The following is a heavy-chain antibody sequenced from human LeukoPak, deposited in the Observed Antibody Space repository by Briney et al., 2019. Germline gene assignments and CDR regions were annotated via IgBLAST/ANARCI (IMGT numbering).Heavy chain of an antibody. CDR2: IYYSGST. D-gene: IGHD1-14*01. Sequence: PSETLSLTCTVSGGSISRYDWIWIRQPPGKGLEWMGYIYYSGSTNPNPSLKSRGTISADTSKNQLSLKLSSVTAADTAVYYCARHTELGGDFDYWGQGTLVTVSS. CDR3: ARHTELGGDFDY. V-gene: IGHV4-59*08. J-gene: IGHJ4*02. CDR1: GGSISRYD.